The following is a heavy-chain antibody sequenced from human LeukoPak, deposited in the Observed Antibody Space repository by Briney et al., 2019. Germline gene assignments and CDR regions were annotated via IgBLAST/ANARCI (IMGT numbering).Heavy chain of an antibody. J-gene: IGHJ3*02. CDR2: IYYSGST. D-gene: IGHD3-22*01. Sequence: SETLSLTCTVSGGSISSSSYYWGWIRQPPGKGLEWIGSIYYSGSTYYNPSLKSRVTISVDTSKNQFSLKLSSVTAADTAVYYCARAIVVVRGAFDIWGQGTMVTVSS. V-gene: IGHV4-39*07. CDR1: GGSISSSSYY. CDR3: ARAIVVVRGAFDI.